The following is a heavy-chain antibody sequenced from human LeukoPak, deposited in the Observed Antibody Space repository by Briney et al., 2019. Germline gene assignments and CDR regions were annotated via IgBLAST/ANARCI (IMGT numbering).Heavy chain of an antibody. CDR3: ARDNSVEDTAWWFDP. Sequence: AASVKVSCKASGYTFTSYYMHWVRQAPGQGLEWMGIINPSGGSTSYAQKFRGRVTMTRDMSTSTDYMELSSLRSEDTAVYYCARDNSVEDTAWWFDPWGQGTLVTVSS. CDR1: GYTFTSYY. J-gene: IGHJ5*02. V-gene: IGHV1-46*01. D-gene: IGHD4-23*01. CDR2: INPSGGST.